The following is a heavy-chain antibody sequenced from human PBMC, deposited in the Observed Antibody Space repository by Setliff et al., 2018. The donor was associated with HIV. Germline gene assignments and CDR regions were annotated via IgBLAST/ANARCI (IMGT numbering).Heavy chain of an antibody. CDR3: AKGAGFYGDYTFDY. CDR1: GPSINIHY. D-gene: IGHD4-17*01. V-gene: IGHV4-59*11. CDR2: IYSTGST. Sequence: SETLSLTCTVSGPSINIHYWSWIRQSPGKAFEWIGYIYSTGSTNYNPSLQSRVTISMVASRNQFSLKVTSVTAADTAVYYCAKGAGFYGDYTFDYWGQGNLVTVSS. J-gene: IGHJ4*02.